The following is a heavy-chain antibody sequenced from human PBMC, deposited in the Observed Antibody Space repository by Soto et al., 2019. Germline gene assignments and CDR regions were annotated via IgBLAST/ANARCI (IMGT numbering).Heavy chain of an antibody. CDR3: AKENGYSSSWFEFDY. Sequence: EVQLLESGGGLVQPGGSLILSCAASGFTFSSYAMSWVRQAPGKGLEWVSAISGSGGSTYYADSVKGRFTISRDNSKNTLYLQMNSLSAEDTAVYYCAKENGYSSSWFEFDYWGQGTLVTVSS. CDR2: ISGSGGST. V-gene: IGHV3-23*01. J-gene: IGHJ4*02. CDR1: GFTFSSYA. D-gene: IGHD6-13*01.